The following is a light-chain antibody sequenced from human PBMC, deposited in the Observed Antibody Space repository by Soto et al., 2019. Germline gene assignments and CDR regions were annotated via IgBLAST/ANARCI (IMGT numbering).Light chain of an antibody. CDR3: QTGGTGVI. J-gene: IGLJ2*01. Sequence: QAVLTQSPSASASLGASVKLTCTLPSAYSTYGIAWHQQQPEKGPRFLMRINSDGTHTKGDGIPDRFSGSSFGTERYLTISTVQSEDGADYYCQTGGTGVIFGGGTKLTVL. CDR1: SAYSTYG. CDR2: INSDGTH. V-gene: IGLV4-69*01.